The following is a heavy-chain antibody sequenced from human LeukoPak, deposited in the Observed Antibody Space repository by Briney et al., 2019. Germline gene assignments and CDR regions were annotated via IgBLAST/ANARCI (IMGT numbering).Heavy chain of an antibody. J-gene: IGHJ4*02. CDR2: IIPILGIA. Sequence: GASVKVSCKASGGTFSCYAISWVRQAPGQGLEWMGRIIPILGIANYAQKFQGRVTITADKSTSTAYMELSSLRSEDTAVYYCARDLHSSGWCGDDYWGQGTLVTVSS. CDR3: ARDLHSSGWCGDDY. CDR1: GGTFSCYA. V-gene: IGHV1-69*04. D-gene: IGHD6-19*01.